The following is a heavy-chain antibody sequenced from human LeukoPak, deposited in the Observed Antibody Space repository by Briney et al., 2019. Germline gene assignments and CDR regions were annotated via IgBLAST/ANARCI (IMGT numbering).Heavy chain of an antibody. J-gene: IGHJ4*02. Sequence: PGGSLRLSCAASGFTFSSYGMHWVRQAPGKGLEWVAFIRYDGSNKYYADSVKGRFTISRDNSKNTLYLQMNSLRAEDTAVYYCAKDRGSYSSSWYLFDYWGQGTLVTVPS. D-gene: IGHD6-13*01. V-gene: IGHV3-30*02. CDR1: GFTFSSYG. CDR3: AKDRGSYSSSWYLFDY. CDR2: IRYDGSNK.